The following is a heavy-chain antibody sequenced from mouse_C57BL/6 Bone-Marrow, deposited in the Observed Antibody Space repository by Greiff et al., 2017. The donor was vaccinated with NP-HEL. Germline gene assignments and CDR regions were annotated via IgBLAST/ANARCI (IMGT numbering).Heavy chain of an antibody. J-gene: IGHJ4*01. V-gene: IGHV3-6*01. D-gene: IGHD1-1*01. CDR1: GYSITSGYY. CDR2: ITYGGSN. Sequence: DVLLVESGPGLVKPSPSLSLTCSVTGYSITSGYYWNWIRQFPGNKLECMGYITYGGSNNYNPSFKNRISITRDTSTNHFFLKLNCVTTEDTATYNCAREGTTVGEGDYYAMDYWGQGTSVTVSA. CDR3: AREGTTVGEGDYYAMDY.